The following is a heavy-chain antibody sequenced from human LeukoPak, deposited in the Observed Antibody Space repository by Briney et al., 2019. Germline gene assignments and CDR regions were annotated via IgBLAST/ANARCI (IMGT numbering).Heavy chain of an antibody. J-gene: IGHJ5*01. V-gene: IGHV3-30*02. CDR1: GFLFSDYA. CDR3: ARDWGRGTSGSGWYNWFDS. CDR2: IRHDGSNE. Sequence: GGSLRLSCAASGFLFSDYAFHWVRQAPGKGLEWVALIRHDGSNEYYADSMKGRFTTSRDNSKSTVYLQMNSLRLEDTAIYYCARDWGRGTSGSGWYNWFDSWGQGTLVTVSS. D-gene: IGHD6-19*01.